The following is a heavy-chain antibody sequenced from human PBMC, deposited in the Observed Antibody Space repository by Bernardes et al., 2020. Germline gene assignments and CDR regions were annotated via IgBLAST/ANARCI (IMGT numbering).Heavy chain of an antibody. J-gene: IGHJ4*02. CDR2: INTAGRWC. Sequence: GGSLRLSCTASGFNFRSSWMAWIRQAPGKGLEWVAHINTAGRWCYYVGSVKGRISISRDNAKNSLFLLMNSLRDEDTAVYYCVRDGWPTLCDYWGQGALVTVPS. CDR3: VRDGWPTLCDY. V-gene: IGHV3-7*03. CDR1: GFNFRSSW. D-gene: IGHD6-19*01.